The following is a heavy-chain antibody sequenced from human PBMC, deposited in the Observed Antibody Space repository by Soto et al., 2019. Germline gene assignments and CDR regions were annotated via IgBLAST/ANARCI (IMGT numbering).Heavy chain of an antibody. CDR2: VFYSGSS. CDR1: GGSISTYY. J-gene: IGHJ4*02. CDR3: ARSSAFTSKWDS. Sequence: QVQLQESGPGLVKPSETLSLTCTVSGGSISTYYWNWIRQPPGKGLEWIGYVFYSGSSNYNPSPKSRVTISVDTSKNQFYLKLSSVTAADTAVYYCARSSAFTSKWDSGGQGALVTVSS. D-gene: IGHD2-2*01. V-gene: IGHV4-59*08.